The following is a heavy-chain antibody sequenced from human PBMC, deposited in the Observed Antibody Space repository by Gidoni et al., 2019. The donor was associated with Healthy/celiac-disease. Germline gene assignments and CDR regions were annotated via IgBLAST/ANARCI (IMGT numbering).Heavy chain of an antibody. Sequence: EVQLVESGGDLVQPGGSLRLSCAASGFPFSSYEMNWVRQAPGKGLEWVSYISSSGGAIFYADAVRGRFTIARDNAKNSLYLQMNSLRAEDTAVYYCAREYYGAGMDVWGPGTTVTVSS. V-gene: IGHV3-48*03. CDR3: AREYYGAGMDV. CDR1: GFPFSSYE. J-gene: IGHJ6*02. D-gene: IGHD3-10*01. CDR2: ISSSGGAI.